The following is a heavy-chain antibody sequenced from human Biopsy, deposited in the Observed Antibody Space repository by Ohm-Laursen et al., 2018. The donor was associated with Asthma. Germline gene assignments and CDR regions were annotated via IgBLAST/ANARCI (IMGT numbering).Heavy chain of an antibody. J-gene: IGHJ5*02. D-gene: IGHD4-17*01. CDR2: IYYSGST. CDR3: ARTTYGDDGFDP. CDR1: GGSISNSNYY. V-gene: IGHV4-31*03. Sequence: TLSLTCTVSGGSISNSNYYWGWIRQHPVKGLEWIGYIYYSGSTYYNPSLKSRVSISLDTSKNQFSLSLTSVTAADTAVYYCARTTYGDDGFDPWGQGTLVTVSS.